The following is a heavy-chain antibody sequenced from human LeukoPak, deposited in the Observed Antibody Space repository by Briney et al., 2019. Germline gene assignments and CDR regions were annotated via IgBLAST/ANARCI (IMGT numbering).Heavy chain of an antibody. V-gene: IGHV3-23*01. CDR1: GFTFSSYA. J-gene: IGHJ4*02. D-gene: IGHD6-19*01. CDR3: VTYQPRRLVLSFFEY. CDR2: LNGGGGTT. Sequence: PGGSLRLSCGASGFTFSSYAMSWVRQAPGKGLEWVSALNGGGGTTYYADSVRGRFAISRDNSKNTLYLQMNSLRAEDTAVYYCVTYQPRRLVLSFFEYPGQGTLVTVSA.